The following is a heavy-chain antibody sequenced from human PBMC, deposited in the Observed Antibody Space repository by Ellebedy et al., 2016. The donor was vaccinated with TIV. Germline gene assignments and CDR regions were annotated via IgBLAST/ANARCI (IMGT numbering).Heavy chain of an antibody. CDR3: AKGAYPVPTVMAV. V-gene: IGHV3-30*02. J-gene: IGHJ6*02. CDR1: GFSTSG. CDR2: IRSDGSAK. D-gene: IGHD4-17*01. Sequence: PGGSLRLSCAASGFSTSGMHWVRQPPGMGLEWVAFIRSDGSAKYYGDSVSGRFTISRDDSKNTLYLQMNSLRSDDTAVYYCAKGAYPVPTVMAVWGQGTTVTVSS.